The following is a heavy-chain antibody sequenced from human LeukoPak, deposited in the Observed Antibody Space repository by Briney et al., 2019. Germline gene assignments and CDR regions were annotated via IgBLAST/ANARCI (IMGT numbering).Heavy chain of an antibody. D-gene: IGHD6-13*01. CDR2: ISSSSSYI. CDR1: GFTFSSYS. J-gene: IGHJ4*02. CDR3: AKVESSSSPRDY. V-gene: IGHV3-21*01. Sequence: PGGSLRLSCAASGFTFSSYSMNWVRQAPGKGLEWVSSISSSSSYIYYADSVKGRFTISRDNSKNTLYLQMNSLRAEDTAVYYCAKVESSSSPRDYWGQGTLVTVSS.